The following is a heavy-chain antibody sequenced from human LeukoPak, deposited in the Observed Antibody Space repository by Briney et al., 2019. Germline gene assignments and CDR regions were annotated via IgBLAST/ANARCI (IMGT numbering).Heavy chain of an antibody. D-gene: IGHD3-9*01. Sequence: ASVKVSCKASGYTFTGYYMHWVRQAPGQGLEWMGWINPNSGGTNYAQKFQGGVTMTRDTSISTAYMELSRLRSDDTAVYYCARDFDDILTGYPDPSDYYMDVWDKGTTVTVSS. V-gene: IGHV1-2*02. J-gene: IGHJ6*03. CDR2: INPNSGGT. CDR3: ARDFDDILTGYPDPSDYYMDV. CDR1: GYTFTGYY.